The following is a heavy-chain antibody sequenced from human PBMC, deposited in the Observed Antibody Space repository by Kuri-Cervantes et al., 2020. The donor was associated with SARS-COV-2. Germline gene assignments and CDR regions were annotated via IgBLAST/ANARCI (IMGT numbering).Heavy chain of an antibody. Sequence: GESLKISCAASGFTFDDYAMHWVRQAPGKGLEWVSLISWDGGSTYYADSVKGRFTISRDNSKNSLYLQMNSLTAEDTALYYCAKDIGTNEGSGPPDYWGQGTLVTVSS. CDR3: AKDIGTNEGSGPPDY. CDR2: ISWDGGST. J-gene: IGHJ4*02. CDR1: GFTFDDYA. D-gene: IGHD1-26*01. V-gene: IGHV3-43D*03.